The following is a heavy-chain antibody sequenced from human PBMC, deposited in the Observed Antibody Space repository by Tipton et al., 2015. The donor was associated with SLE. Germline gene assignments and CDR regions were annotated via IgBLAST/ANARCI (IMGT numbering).Heavy chain of an antibody. CDR1: DGSIRSTNYY. V-gene: IGHV4-39*07. Sequence: TLSLTCTVSDGSIRSTNYYWGWIRQPPGKGLEWIGSIFYTGSTYYNPSLKSRVSFSIDTSKHQFSLKLSSLTAADTAVYYCARRVGNWYFDLWGRGTLVTVSS. J-gene: IGHJ2*01. D-gene: IGHD2-2*01. CDR2: IFYTGST. CDR3: ARRVGNWYFDL.